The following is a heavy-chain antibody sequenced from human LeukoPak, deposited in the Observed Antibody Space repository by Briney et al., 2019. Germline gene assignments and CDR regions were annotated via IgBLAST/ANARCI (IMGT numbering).Heavy chain of an antibody. D-gene: IGHD3-22*01. V-gene: IGHV2-5*02. CDR3: AHRKNYYDSSVFDN. CDR1: GFSLNTRGVG. CDR2: IYWDDDR. Sequence: ESGPTLLNPTPALTLTFTFSGFSLNTRGVGVGWIRQPPGRVLEWLALIYWDDDRRYSPSLKSRLTITKDTSKNQVVLTMTNMDPVDTATYFCAHRKNYYDSSVFDNWGQGTLVTVSS. J-gene: IGHJ4*02.